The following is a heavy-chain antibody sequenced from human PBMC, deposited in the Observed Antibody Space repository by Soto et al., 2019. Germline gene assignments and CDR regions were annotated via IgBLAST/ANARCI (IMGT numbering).Heavy chain of an antibody. CDR2: ISGSGSST. D-gene: IGHD2-21*01. CDR1: GFSFSSKA. CDR3: AKENGFQFINLGASGFDY. J-gene: IGHJ4*02. V-gene: IGHV3-23*01. Sequence: ESGGGLVQPGGSLRLSCAASGFSFSSKAMSWVRQAPGKGLERVSIISGSGSSTYYTDSLKGRFTISRGNSKNMVYLEMNNLRAEDTAVYYCAKENGFQFINLGASGFDYWGQGSLVSVSS.